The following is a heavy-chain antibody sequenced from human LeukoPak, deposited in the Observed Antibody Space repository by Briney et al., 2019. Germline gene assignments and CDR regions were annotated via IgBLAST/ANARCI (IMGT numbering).Heavy chain of an antibody. CDR1: VFTFSSYG. V-gene: IGHV3-30*18. Sequence: PGRSLRLSCAASVFTFSSYGMHWVRQAPGKGLEWVAVISYDGSNKYYADSVKGRFTISRGNSKNTLYLQMNSLRADDTAVYYCAKDRPYYDFWSSMHVWGQGTTVTVSS. CDR3: AKDRPYYDFWSSMHV. D-gene: IGHD3-3*01. J-gene: IGHJ6*01. CDR2: ISYDGSNK.